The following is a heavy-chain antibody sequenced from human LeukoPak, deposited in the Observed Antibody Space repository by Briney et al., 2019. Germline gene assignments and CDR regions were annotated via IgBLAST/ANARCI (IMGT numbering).Heavy chain of an antibody. Sequence: ASVKVSCKASGYTFTSYDINWVRQATGQGLEWMGWMNPSSGNTGYAQKFQGRVTMTRNTSISTAYMELSSLRSEDTAVYYCARGSPSSPEADYWGQGTLVTVSS. J-gene: IGHJ4*02. D-gene: IGHD6-13*01. V-gene: IGHV1-8*01. CDR3: ARGSPSSPEADY. CDR1: GYTFTSYD. CDR2: MNPSSGNT.